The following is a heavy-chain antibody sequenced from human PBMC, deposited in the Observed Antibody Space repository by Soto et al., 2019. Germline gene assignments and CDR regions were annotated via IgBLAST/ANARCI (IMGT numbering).Heavy chain of an antibody. CDR2: INHSGST. Sequence: PSETLSLTCAVYGGSFSGYYWSWIRQPPGKGLEWIGEINHSGSTNYNPSLKSRVTISVDTSKNQFSLKLSSVTAADTAVYYCARSPARPLGLRGAKSWWFDPWGQGTLVTVSS. CDR1: GGSFSGYY. J-gene: IGHJ5*02. CDR3: ARSPARPLGLRGAKSWWFDP. V-gene: IGHV4-34*01. D-gene: IGHD3-10*01.